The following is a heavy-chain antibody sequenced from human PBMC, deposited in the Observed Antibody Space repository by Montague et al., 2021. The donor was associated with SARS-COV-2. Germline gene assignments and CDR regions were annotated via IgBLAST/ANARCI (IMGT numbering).Heavy chain of an antibody. CDR2: IYASGST. CDR3: VRDGGNWYYFDY. J-gene: IGHJ4*02. V-gene: IGHV4-4*07. CDR1: GVPITSYY. D-gene: IGHD3-16*01. Sequence: SETLSLTCSLSGVPITSYYWSWVRQPAGKGLEWIGHIYASGSTNXSPSLDSRVRLSIDNPKNQFSLKLESLTAADTAVYYCVRDGGNWYYFDYWGQGALVTVSS.